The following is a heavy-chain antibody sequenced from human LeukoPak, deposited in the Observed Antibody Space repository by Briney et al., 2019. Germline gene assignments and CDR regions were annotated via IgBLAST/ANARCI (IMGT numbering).Heavy chain of an antibody. V-gene: IGHV3-30*18. CDR2: TSYDGSNK. CDR1: GFTFSGYG. Sequence: PGRSLRLSCAASGFTFSGYGMHWDRQAPGKGLEWVAVTSYDGSNKYYRDSVRGRFTISRDNSKNTPYLQMNSLRAEDTAVYYCAKGVVGATTRFDYWGQGTLVTVPS. CDR3: AKGVVGATTRFDY. D-gene: IGHD1-26*01. J-gene: IGHJ4*02.